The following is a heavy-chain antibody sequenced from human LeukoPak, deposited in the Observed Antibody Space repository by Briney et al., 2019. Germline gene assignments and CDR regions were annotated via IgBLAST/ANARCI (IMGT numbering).Heavy chain of an antibody. CDR1: VGTFSSYA. V-gene: IGHV1-69*04. CDR2: IIPILGIA. Sequence: GASVKVSCKASVGTFSSYAISWVRQAPGQGLEWMGRIIPILGIANYAQKFQGRVTITADKSTSTAYMELSSLRSEDTAVYYCAIVRRTQGYYFDYWGQGTLVTVSS. CDR3: AIVRRTQGYYFDY. J-gene: IGHJ4*02. D-gene: IGHD1-14*01.